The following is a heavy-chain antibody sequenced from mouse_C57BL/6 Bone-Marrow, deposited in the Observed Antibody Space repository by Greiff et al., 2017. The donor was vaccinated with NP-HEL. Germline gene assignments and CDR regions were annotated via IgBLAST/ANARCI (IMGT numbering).Heavy chain of an antibody. CDR2: ISSGGSYT. Sequence: EVKLMESGGDLVKPGGSLKLSCAASGFTFSSYGMSWVRQTPDKRLEWVATISSGGSYTYYPDSVKGRFTISRDNAKNTLYLQMSSLKSEDTAMYYCARGHSNYDYWGQGTTLTVSS. CDR3: ARGHSNYDY. J-gene: IGHJ2*01. V-gene: IGHV5-6*01. D-gene: IGHD2-5*01. CDR1: GFTFSSYG.